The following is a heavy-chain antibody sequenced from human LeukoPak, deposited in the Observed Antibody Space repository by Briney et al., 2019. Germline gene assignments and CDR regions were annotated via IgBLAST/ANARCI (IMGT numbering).Heavy chain of an antibody. V-gene: IGHV4-38-2*02. Sequence: SSETLSLTCTVSDFSITSGFYWAWIRQPPGKGLEWVGSFSSVGTTYYSPSLKSRVTIFLDMSNNQFSLRLDSVTAADTAVCYCAGASRPGGDTSGYDFDYWGQGILVTVSS. J-gene: IGHJ4*02. CDR3: AGASRPGGDTSGYDFDY. CDR1: DFSITSGFY. CDR2: FSSVGTT. D-gene: IGHD3-22*01.